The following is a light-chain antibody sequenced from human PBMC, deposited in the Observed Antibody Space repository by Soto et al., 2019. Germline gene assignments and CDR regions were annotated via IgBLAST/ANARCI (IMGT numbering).Light chain of an antibody. V-gene: IGKV2-28*01. CDR3: MQGLQTFYT. CDR2: LGS. Sequence: DIVMTQSPLSLPVTPGEPASMSCRSSQSLLHSNGYNYLDWYLQKPGQSPQLLIYLGSNRASGVPDRFSGSGSGTYFTLKISRVEAEDVGVYYCMQGLQTFYTSGPGTKLEIK. J-gene: IGKJ2*01. CDR1: QSLLHSNGYNY.